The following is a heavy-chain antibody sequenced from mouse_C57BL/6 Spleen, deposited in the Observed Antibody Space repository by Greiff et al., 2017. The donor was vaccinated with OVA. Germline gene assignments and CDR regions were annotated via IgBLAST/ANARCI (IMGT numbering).Heavy chain of an antibody. V-gene: IGHV14-4*01. Sequence: EVQLQQSGAELVRPGASVKLSCTASGFNIKDDYMHWVKQRPEQGLEWIGWIDPENGDTEYASKFQGKATITADTSSNTAYLQLSSLTSEDTAVYYGTTGRVTYYFDYWGQGTTLTVSA. CDR2: IDPENGDT. J-gene: IGHJ2*01. CDR3: TTGRVTYYFDY. D-gene: IGHD2-2*01. CDR1: GFNIKDDY.